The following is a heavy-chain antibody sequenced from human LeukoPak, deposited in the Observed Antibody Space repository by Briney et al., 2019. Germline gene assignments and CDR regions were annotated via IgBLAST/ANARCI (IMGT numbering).Heavy chain of an antibody. D-gene: IGHD6-13*01. CDR1: GFTFSDYY. J-gene: IGHJ4*02. CDR2: ISHDDGSNK. Sequence: GGSLRLSCAASGFTFSDYYMSWVRQAPGRGLEWVAVISHDDGSNKYYADFVKGRFTISRDNSKNTLYLQMNSLRAEDTAVYYCARCGSSWYYFDYWGQGTLVTVSS. V-gene: IGHV3-30*03. CDR3: ARCGSSWYYFDY.